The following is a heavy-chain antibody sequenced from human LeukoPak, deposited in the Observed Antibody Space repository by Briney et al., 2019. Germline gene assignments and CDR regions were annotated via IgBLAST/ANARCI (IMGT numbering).Heavy chain of an antibody. CDR1: GYSISSGYY. CDR3: ARGGPSGSHTAY. J-gene: IGHJ4*02. V-gene: IGHV4-38-2*02. D-gene: IGHD1-26*01. CDR2: INHSGST. Sequence: PSETLSLTCTVSGYSISSGYYWGWIRQPPGKRLEWIGSINHSGSTYYNPSLRSRVTISVDTSKNQFSLKLSSVTAADTAVHSCARGGPSGSHTAYWGQGTLVTLSS.